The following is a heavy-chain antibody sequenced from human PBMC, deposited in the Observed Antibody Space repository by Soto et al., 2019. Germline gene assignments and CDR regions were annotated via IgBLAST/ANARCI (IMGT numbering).Heavy chain of an antibody. Sequence: PSETLSLTCTVSGGSVTSYYWSWIRQPPGKGMEWIGYLYYSGSTSYNPSLKSRVTMSVDMSKNQFSLTLTSVTAADTAVYYCARGTDFSLIASYHYGLVVWGQGTRVTV. CDR2: LYYSGST. CDR1: GGSVTSYY. V-gene: IGHV4-59*02. D-gene: IGHD2-21*01. J-gene: IGHJ6*02. CDR3: ARGTDFSLIASYHYGLVV.